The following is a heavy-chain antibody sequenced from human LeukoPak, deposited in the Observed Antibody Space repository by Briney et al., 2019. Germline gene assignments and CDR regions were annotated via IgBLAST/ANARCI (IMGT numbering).Heavy chain of an antibody. Sequence: GSLRLSCAASGFTFSSYAMSWVRQAPGKGLEWVSAISGSGGSTYYADSVKGRFTISRDNSKNTLYLRMNSLRAEDTAVYYCALVGAKRGGSYWGQGTLVTVSS. CDR1: GFTFSSYA. CDR2: ISGSGGST. V-gene: IGHV3-23*01. D-gene: IGHD1-26*01. J-gene: IGHJ4*02. CDR3: ALVGAKRGGSY.